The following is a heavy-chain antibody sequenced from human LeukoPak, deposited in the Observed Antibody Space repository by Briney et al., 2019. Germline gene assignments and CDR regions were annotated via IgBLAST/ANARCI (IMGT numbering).Heavy chain of an antibody. Sequence: GGSLRLSCTASGFTFGDYGMSWVRQAPGKGLEWVGYIRSRAYGGAAEYAASVKGRFTITRDDSKSIAYLQMSSLNIEDTAVYYCAASSGFDYWGQGALVTVSS. CDR2: IRSRAYGGAA. V-gene: IGHV3-49*04. D-gene: IGHD6-25*01. CDR3: AASSGFDY. J-gene: IGHJ4*02. CDR1: GFTFGDYG.